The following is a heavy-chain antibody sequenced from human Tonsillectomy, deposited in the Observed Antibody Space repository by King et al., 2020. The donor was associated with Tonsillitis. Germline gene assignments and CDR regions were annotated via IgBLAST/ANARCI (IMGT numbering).Heavy chain of an antibody. J-gene: IGHJ3*02. CDR1: GFTFSSYG. CDR2: IRYDGSNK. D-gene: IGHD2-2*01. V-gene: IGHV3-30*02. Sequence: VQLVESGGGVVQPGGSLRLSCAASGFTFSSYGMHWVRQAPGKGLEWVAFIRYDGSNKYYEDSVKGRFTISRDNSKNTLYLHMNRMRAEDTAVYYCAKDVGGSNLLPKVFDIWFQGTMVTVPS. CDR3: AKDVGGSNLLPKVFDI.